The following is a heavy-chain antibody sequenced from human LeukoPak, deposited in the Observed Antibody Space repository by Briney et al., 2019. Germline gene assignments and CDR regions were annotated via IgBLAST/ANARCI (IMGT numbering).Heavy chain of an antibody. V-gene: IGHV3-23*01. D-gene: IGHD2-8*01. CDR3: AKQSYARSLGE. CDR1: GFPFSDFS. Sequence: GGSLRLSCATSGFPFSDFSMSWVRQAPGKGLEWISTTNSGGTSTYYAESVKGRFTISRDNSKNTLYLQMSSLRVEDTAVYYCAKQSYARSLGEGGPGTRVSVSS. J-gene: IGHJ4*02. CDR2: TNSGGTST.